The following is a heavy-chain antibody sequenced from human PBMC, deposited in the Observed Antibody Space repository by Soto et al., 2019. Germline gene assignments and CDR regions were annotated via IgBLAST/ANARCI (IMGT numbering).Heavy chain of an antibody. Sequence: GGSLRLSCAASGFIVSDTYMNWVRQAPGKGLEWVSVISNRGDTYYADSVKGRFSLSRDISTNTLHLQMNSLSAEDTAVYYSGSTYYNPSLKSRVTISVDTSKNQFSLKLSSVTAADTAVYYCARGLDSSYYYDSSGYYNVLPAFDIWGQGTMVTVSS. D-gene: IGHD2-21*02. CDR1: GFIVSDTY. J-gene: IGHJ3*02. CDR2: ISNRGDT. V-gene: IGHV3-66*01. CDR3: GSTYYNPSLKSRVTISVDTSKNQFSLKLSSVTAADTAVYYCARGLDSSYYYDSSGYYNVLPAFDI.